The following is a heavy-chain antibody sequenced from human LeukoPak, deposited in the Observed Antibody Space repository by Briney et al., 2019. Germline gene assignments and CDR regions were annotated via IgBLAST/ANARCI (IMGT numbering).Heavy chain of an antibody. D-gene: IGHD3-10*01. CDR1: GFTVSSNY. CDR2: IY. CDR3: GRHAYGGSPPLS. J-gene: IGHJ4*02. Sequence: PGGSLRLSCAASGFTVSSNYMSWVRQAPGKRLEWLAFIYAASVKGRFTISRDNAKNTVYLQMNNLRAEDTALYYCGRHAYGGSPPLSWGQGALVTVSS. V-gene: IGHV3-53*01.